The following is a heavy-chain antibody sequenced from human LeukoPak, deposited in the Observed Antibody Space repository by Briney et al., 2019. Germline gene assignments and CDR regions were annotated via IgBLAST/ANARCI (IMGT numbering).Heavy chain of an antibody. CDR2: ISGSGGST. Sequence: GGSLRLSCAASGFTFSSYAMSWVRQTPGKGLEWVSAISGSGGSTYYADSVKGRFTISRDNSKNTLFLQMNSLRVEDTAPYYCARRRGMGSLDYWGQGTLVTASS. J-gene: IGHJ4*02. CDR1: GFTFSSYA. D-gene: IGHD2-8*01. V-gene: IGHV3-23*01. CDR3: ARRRGMGSLDY.